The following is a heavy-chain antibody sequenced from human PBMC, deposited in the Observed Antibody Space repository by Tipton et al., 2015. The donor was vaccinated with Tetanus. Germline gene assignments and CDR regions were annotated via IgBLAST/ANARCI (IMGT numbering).Heavy chain of an antibody. CDR3: ARATSTGPAYNWFDP. V-gene: IGHV4-34*12. CDR1: GVSVRSYY. J-gene: IGHJ5*02. D-gene: IGHD2-8*02. Sequence: LRLSCTVSGVSVRSYYWSWIRQSPDKGLEWLGDVIYDGTSYYNPPHKSRVTISIDRSKNQLSLKLTSLTAADTAVYYCARATSTGPAYNWFDPWGQGTLVTVSS. CDR2: VIYDGTS.